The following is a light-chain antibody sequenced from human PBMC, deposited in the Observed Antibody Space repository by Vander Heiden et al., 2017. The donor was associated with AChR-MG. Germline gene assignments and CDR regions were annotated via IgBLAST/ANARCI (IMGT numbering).Light chain of an antibody. CDR1: QSVSSSY. J-gene: IGKJ1*01. Sequence: EIVLTQSPGTLSLSPGERATLSCRASQSVSSSYLAWYQQKPGQAPRLLIYGASSRATGIPDRFSGSGSGTDFTLTISRLDPEDFAVYYCQQDGSSLRTFGQRTKVEIK. V-gene: IGKV3-20*01. CDR2: GAS. CDR3: QQDGSSLRT.